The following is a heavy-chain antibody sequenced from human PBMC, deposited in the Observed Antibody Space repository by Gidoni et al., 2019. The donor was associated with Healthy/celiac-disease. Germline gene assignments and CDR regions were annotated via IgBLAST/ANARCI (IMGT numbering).Heavy chain of an antibody. D-gene: IGHD1-26*01. V-gene: IGHV4-39*01. CDR3: ARLYSGSFTYYFDY. CDR2: IYYSGST. Sequence: GSISSSRYYWGWIRQPPGKGLEWIGSIYYSGSTYYNPSLKSRVTISVDTSKNQFSLKLSSVTAADTAVYYCARLYSGSFTYYFDYWGQGTLVTVSS. CDR1: GSISSSRYY. J-gene: IGHJ4*02.